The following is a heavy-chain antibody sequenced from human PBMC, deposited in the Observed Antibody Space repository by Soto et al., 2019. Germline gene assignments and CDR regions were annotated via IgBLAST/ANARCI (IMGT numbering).Heavy chain of an antibody. Sequence: GGSLRLSCAASGFTFSSYAMSWVRQAPGKGLEWVSAISGSGGSTYYADSVKGRFTISRDNSKNTLYLQMNSLRAEDTAVYYCAKDTRGVVVVAAPISPIDYWGQGTLVTVSS. D-gene: IGHD2-15*01. J-gene: IGHJ4*02. CDR2: ISGSGGST. CDR1: GFTFSSYA. CDR3: AKDTRGVVVVAAPISPIDY. V-gene: IGHV3-23*01.